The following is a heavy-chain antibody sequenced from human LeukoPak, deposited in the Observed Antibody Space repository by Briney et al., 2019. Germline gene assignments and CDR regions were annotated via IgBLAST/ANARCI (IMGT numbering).Heavy chain of an antibody. D-gene: IGHD4-17*01. Sequence: ASVKVSCKASGGTFSSYAISWVRQAPGQGPEWMGGIIPIFGTANYAQKFQGRVTITADESTSTAYMELSSLRSEDTAVYYCARGSLSGDYGDYWGQGTLVTVSS. J-gene: IGHJ4*02. CDR1: GGTFSSYA. CDR2: IIPIFGTA. V-gene: IGHV1-69*01. CDR3: ARGSLSGDYGDY.